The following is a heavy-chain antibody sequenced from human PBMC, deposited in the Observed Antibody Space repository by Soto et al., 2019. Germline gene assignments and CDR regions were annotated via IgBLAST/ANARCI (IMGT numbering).Heavy chain of an antibody. Sequence: ASVKVSCKASGYTFTSYAMHWVRQAPGQRLEWMGWINAGNGNTKYSQKLQGRDTITRDTSASTAYMELSSMRSEDTAVYYFARASAYCGGDCYTGYFDLWGRGTLVTVSS. CDR2: INAGNGNT. CDR1: GYTFTSYA. V-gene: IGHV1-3*01. J-gene: IGHJ2*01. D-gene: IGHD2-21*02. CDR3: ARASAYCGGDCYTGYFDL.